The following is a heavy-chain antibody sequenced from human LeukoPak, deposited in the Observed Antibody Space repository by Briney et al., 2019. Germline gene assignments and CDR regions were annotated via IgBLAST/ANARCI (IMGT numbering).Heavy chain of an antibody. Sequence: GSLSLSCAVSGSTFSNFWMSCVRQAPGRGLEWVANIHPEGNEKYHVESVKGRFTISRDNAKNLLFLQMNGLRVEDTAVYYCARGDDFSGDHWGQGTLVTVSS. CDR1: GSTFSNFW. CDR3: ARGDDFSGDH. D-gene: IGHD1-1*01. J-gene: IGHJ4*02. V-gene: IGHV3-7*04. CDR2: IHPEGNEK.